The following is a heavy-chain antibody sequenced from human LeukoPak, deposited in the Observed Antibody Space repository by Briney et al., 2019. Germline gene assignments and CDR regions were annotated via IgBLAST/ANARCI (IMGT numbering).Heavy chain of an antibody. D-gene: IGHD2-15*01. CDR3: ARGGVVAANIDY. CDR2: INPNSGGT. V-gene: IGHV1-2*06. CDR1: GYTFTGYY. J-gene: IGHJ4*02. Sequence: ASVKVSCKASGYTFTGYYMHWVRQAPGQGFEWMGRINPNSGGTNYAQKFQGRVTMTRDTSISTAYMELSRLRSDDTAVYYCARGGVVAANIDYWGQGTLVTVSS.